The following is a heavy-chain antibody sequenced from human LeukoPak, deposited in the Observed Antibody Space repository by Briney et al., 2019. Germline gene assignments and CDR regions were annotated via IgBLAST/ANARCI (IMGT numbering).Heavy chain of an antibody. CDR3: ARVGGHDYGDSNWFDP. CDR1: GGSISSSNW. CDR2: IYHSGST. D-gene: IGHD4-17*01. J-gene: IGHJ5*02. V-gene: IGHV4-4*03. Sequence: PPETLSLTCAVSGGSISSSNWWSWVRQPPGKGLEWTGEIYHSGSTNYNPSLKSRVTISVDKSKNQFSLKLSSVTAADTAVYYCARVGGHDYGDSNWFDPWGQGTLVTVSS.